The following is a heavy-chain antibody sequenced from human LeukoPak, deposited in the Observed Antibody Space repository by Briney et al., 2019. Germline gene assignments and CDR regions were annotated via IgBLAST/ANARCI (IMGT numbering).Heavy chain of an antibody. CDR1: GFTFINYD. CDR2: ITGSGGTT. J-gene: IGHJ4*02. D-gene: IGHD3-16*01. V-gene: IGHV3-23*01. CDR3: AKHDSRTYDY. Sequence: GGSLRLSCAGSGFTFINYDMSWVRQAPGKGLEWVSAITGSGGTTYYADSVKGRFTISRDNSKNTVYPQMNSLRAEDTAVYYCAKHDSRTYDYWGQGTLVTVSS.